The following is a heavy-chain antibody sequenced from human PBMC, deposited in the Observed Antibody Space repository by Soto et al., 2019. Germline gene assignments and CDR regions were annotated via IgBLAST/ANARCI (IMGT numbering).Heavy chain of an antibody. D-gene: IGHD6-6*01. Sequence: PGGSLRLSCAASGFTFDDYAMHWARQAPGKGLEWVSGISWNSGSIGYADSVKGRFTISRDNAKNSLYLQMNSLRAEDTALYYCAKDGALIAARSYFDYWGQGTLVTVSS. CDR1: GFTFDDYA. CDR2: ISWNSGSI. V-gene: IGHV3-9*01. J-gene: IGHJ4*02. CDR3: AKDGALIAARSYFDY.